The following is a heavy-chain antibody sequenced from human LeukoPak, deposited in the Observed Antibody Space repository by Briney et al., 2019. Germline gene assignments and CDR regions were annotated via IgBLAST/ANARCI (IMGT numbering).Heavy chain of an antibody. CDR3: ARVDLDSSSTSCYDNGFDY. CDR2: IKRDGSEK. CDR1: GFTFSSYW. D-gene: IGHD2-2*01. Sequence: PGGSLRLTCAASGFTFSSYWMSWVRQAPGKGLEWVANIKRDGSEKYYVDSVKGRFTISRDNAKNSLYLQMNSLRAEDTAVYYCARVDLDSSSTSCYDNGFDYWGQGTLVTVSS. J-gene: IGHJ4*02. V-gene: IGHV3-7*01.